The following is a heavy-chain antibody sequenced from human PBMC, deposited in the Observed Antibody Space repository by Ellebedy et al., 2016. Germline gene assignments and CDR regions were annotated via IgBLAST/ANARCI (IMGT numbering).Heavy chain of an antibody. CDR3: ARVYHYDFWSGYLDY. CDR1: GFTFSDYG. CDR2: IWYDGSIK. Sequence: GGSLRLXXAASGFTFSDYGMHWVRQAPGKGLEWVAVIWYDGSIKYYADSVKGRFTISRDNSKNTLYLQMNSLRAEDTAVYYCARVYHYDFWSGYLDYWGQGTLVTVSS. V-gene: IGHV3-33*01. J-gene: IGHJ4*02. D-gene: IGHD3-3*01.